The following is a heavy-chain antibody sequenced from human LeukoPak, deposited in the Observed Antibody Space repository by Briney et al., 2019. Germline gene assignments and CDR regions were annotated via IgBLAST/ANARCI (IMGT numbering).Heavy chain of an antibody. D-gene: IGHD7-27*01. V-gene: IGHV3-13*01. CDR3: IRIRTGEHQYGMDV. CDR2: IDTVGNT. Sequence: PGGSLRLSCAASGFTFSSYDMHWVRQATGKGLEWVSAIDTVGNTYYAGSVKGRFTISRENAKNSLYLQMNSLRDGDTVVYYCIRIRTGEHQYGMDVWGQGTTVTVSS. CDR1: GFTFSSYD. J-gene: IGHJ6*02.